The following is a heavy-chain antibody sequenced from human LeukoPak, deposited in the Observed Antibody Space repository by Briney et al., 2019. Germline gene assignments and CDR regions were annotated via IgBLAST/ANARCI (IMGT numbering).Heavy chain of an antibody. CDR2: INHSGST. D-gene: IGHD6-6*01. CDR3: ARGQYSSSPVFDF. Sequence: SETLSLTCAVYGXSFSGYYWSWIRQPPGKGLEWIGEINHSGSTKYNPSLKSRVTISEDTSKHQFSLKLSSVTAADTAVYYCARGQYSSSPVFDFWGQGTLVTVSS. J-gene: IGHJ4*02. V-gene: IGHV4-34*01. CDR1: GXSFSGYY.